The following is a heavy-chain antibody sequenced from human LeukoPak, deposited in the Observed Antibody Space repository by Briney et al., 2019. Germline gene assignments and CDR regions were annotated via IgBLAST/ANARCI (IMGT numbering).Heavy chain of an antibody. D-gene: IGHD1-26*01. CDR1: GFTFSSYA. V-gene: IGHV3-30*04. J-gene: IGHJ4*02. CDR3: AKVRLVGATLNYYFDY. CDR2: ISYDGSNK. Sequence: GGSLRLSCAASGFTFSSYAMHWVRQAPGKGLEWVAVISYDGSNKYYADSVKGRFTISRDNSKNTLYLQMNSLRAEDTAVYYCAKVRLVGATLNYYFDYWGQGTLVTVSS.